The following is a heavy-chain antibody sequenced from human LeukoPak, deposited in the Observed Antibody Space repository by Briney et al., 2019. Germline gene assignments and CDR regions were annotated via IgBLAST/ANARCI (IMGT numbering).Heavy chain of an antibody. CDR1: GYSISSGYY. Sequence: SETLPLTCAVSGYSISSGYYWGWIRQPPGKGLEWIGSIYHSGSTYYNPSLKSRVTISVDTSKNQFSLKLSSVTAADTAVYYCARSKAAAGFDYWGQGTLVTVSS. CDR2: IYHSGST. V-gene: IGHV4-38-2*01. CDR3: ARSKAAAGFDY. D-gene: IGHD6-13*01. J-gene: IGHJ4*02.